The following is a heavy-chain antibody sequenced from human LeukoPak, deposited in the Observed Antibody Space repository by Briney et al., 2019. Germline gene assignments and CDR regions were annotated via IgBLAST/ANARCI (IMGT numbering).Heavy chain of an antibody. J-gene: IGHJ4*02. CDR2: ISYDGSNK. CDR3: ANSNPPVN. CDR1: GFTFNNYA. Sequence: GGSLRLSCAVSGFTFNNYAMSWVRQAPGKGLEWVAVISYDGSNKYYADSVKGRFTISRDNSKNTLYLQMNSLRAEDTAVYYCANSNPPVNWGQGTLVTVSS. D-gene: IGHD1-14*01. V-gene: IGHV3-30*18.